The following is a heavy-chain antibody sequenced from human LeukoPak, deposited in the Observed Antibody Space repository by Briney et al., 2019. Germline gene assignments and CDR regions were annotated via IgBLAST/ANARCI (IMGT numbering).Heavy chain of an antibody. Sequence: ASVKVSCKTSGYSFNIYEINWVRQATGQGLEWMGWVNPNSGDTDYAQKFQGRLTMTRNTSISTAYMELSGLRLEDTAVYYCSGGPRFDPWGQGTQVTVSS. CDR3: SGGPRFDP. V-gene: IGHV1-8*01. CDR1: GYSFNIYE. CDR2: VNPNSGDT. J-gene: IGHJ5*02.